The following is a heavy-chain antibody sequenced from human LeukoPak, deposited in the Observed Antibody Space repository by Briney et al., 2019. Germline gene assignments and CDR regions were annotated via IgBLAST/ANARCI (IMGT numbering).Heavy chain of an antibody. CDR1: GGSISSYY. D-gene: IGHD3-10*02. V-gene: IGHV4-59*01. CDR3: ARLDVRYYFDY. J-gene: IGHJ4*02. CDR2: IYYSGSN. Sequence: SETLSLTCTVSGGSISSYYWSWIRQPPGKGLEWIGYIYYSGSNNYNPSLKSRVTRSVDTSKNQFSLKLSSVTAADTAVYFCARLDVRYYFDYWGQGTLVTVSS.